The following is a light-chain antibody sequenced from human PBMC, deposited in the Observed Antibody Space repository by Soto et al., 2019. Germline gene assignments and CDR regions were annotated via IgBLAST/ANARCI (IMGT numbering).Light chain of an antibody. V-gene: IGKV3-20*01. CDR2: DAS. CDR1: QSVSSSY. CDR3: QQYGNSSYT. Sequence: EIVLTQSPGTLSLSPGERATLSCSASQSVSSSYLAWYQQKPGQAPRLLIYDASSRATGIPDRFSGSGSGTDFTLTISRLEPEDFAVYYCQQYGNSSYTFGQGTKLEIK. J-gene: IGKJ2*01.